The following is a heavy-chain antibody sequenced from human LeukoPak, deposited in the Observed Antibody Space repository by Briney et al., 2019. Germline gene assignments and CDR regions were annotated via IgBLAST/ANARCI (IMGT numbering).Heavy chain of an antibody. CDR2: IRYDGSNK. CDR3: VSGTVAQFDY. J-gene: IGHJ4*02. CDR1: GFTFSSYG. D-gene: IGHD1-1*01. V-gene: IGHV3-30*02. Sequence: GGSLRLSCAASGFTFSSYGMHWVRQAPGKGLEWVAFIRYDGSNKYYADSVKGRFTISRDNSKNTLYLQMNSLRAEDTAVYYCVSGTVAQFDYWGQGTLVTVSS.